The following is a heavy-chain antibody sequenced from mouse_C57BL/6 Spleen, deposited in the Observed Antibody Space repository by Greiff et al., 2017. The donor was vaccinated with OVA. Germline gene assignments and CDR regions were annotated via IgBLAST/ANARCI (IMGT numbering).Heavy chain of an antibody. CDR1: GYTFTDYY. Sequence: EVQLQQSGPELVKPGASVKISCKASGYTFTDYYLNWVKQSHGKSLEWIGDINPNNGGTSYNQKFKGKATLTVDKSSSTAYMELRSLTSEDSAVYYCARWGWDYERDFDYWGQGTTLTVSS. D-gene: IGHD1-1*01. J-gene: IGHJ2*01. V-gene: IGHV1-26*01. CDR3: ARWGWDYERDFDY. CDR2: INPNNGGT.